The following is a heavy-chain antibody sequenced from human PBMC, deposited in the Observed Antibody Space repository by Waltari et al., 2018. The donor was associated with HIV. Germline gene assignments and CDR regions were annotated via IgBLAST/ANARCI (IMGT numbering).Heavy chain of an antibody. CDR2: TYYTGDT. V-gene: IGHV4-31*03. Sequence: QVQLQESGPGLVKPSQTLSLTCTVSGDSVTSRGYYWSWIRQHPGKGLEWVGYTYYTGDTNFSPSLQGRLTMSVDTSKNQFSLKLRYVTAADTAFYYCARLTANYREIDFWGQGILVTVSS. J-gene: IGHJ4*02. CDR1: GDSVTSRGYY. CDR3: ARLTANYREIDF. D-gene: IGHD1-7*01.